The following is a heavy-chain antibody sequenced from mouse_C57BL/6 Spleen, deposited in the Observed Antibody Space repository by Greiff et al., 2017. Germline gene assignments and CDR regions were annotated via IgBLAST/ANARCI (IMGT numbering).Heavy chain of an antibody. CDR3: ARDSTYGNYADWYFDV. CDR1: GFTFSSYA. CDR2: ISDGGSYT. D-gene: IGHD2-1*01. J-gene: IGHJ1*03. V-gene: IGHV5-4*01. Sequence: EVKLMESGGGLVKPGGSLKLSCAASGFTFSSYAMSWVRQTPEKRLEWVATISDGGSYTYYPNNVKGRFTISRDNAKNNLYLQMSHLKSEDTAMYYCARDSTYGNYADWYFDVWGTGTTVTVSS.